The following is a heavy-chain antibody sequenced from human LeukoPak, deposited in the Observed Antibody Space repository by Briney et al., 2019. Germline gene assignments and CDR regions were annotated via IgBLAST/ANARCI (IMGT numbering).Heavy chain of an antibody. Sequence: SETLSFTCAVYGGSFSGYYWSWIRQPPGKGLEWIGEINHSGSTNYNPSLKSRVTISVDTSKNQFSLKLSSVTAADTAVYYCARGRRKAVAESWGQGTLVTVSS. CDR1: GGSFSGYY. V-gene: IGHV4-34*01. CDR2: INHSGST. CDR3: ARGRRKAVAES. J-gene: IGHJ5*02. D-gene: IGHD6-19*01.